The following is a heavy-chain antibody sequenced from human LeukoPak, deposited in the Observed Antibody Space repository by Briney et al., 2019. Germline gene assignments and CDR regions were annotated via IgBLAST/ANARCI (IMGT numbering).Heavy chain of an antibody. V-gene: IGHV4-39*01. CDR2: IYYSGNT. J-gene: IGHJ5*02. D-gene: IGHD2-8*01. CDR1: GGSISSSHYY. Sequence: PSETLSLTCTVSGGSISSSHYYWGWVRQPPGKGLEWIGSIYYSGNTYYNPSLKSRVTMSVDTSMNQISLKLNSVTAADTAVYYCAGQRRVTGPNWFGPWGQGTLVTVSS. CDR3: AGQRRVTGPNWFGP.